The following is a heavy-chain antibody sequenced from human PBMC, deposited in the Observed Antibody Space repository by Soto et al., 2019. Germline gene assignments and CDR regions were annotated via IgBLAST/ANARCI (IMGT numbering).Heavy chain of an antibody. V-gene: IGHV4-30-2*01. CDR3: AAGGGLPRYY. J-gene: IGHJ4*02. Sequence: QLQLQESGSGLVKPSQTLSLTCAVSGGSISSGGYSWSWIRQPPGKGLEWIGYIYHSGSTYYNPSRKRRATISVDRAKNQFSLKLSSVTAADTAVYYCAAGGGLPRYYWGQGTLVTVSS. CDR1: GGSISSGGYS. CDR2: IYHSGST. D-gene: IGHD5-12*01.